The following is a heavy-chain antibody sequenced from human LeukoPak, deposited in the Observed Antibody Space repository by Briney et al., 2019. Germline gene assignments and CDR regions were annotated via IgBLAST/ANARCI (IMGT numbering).Heavy chain of an antibody. CDR1: GYTFTGYY. D-gene: IGHD4-17*01. CDR2: INPNGGGT. CDR3: AREDFGDYYFAY. Sequence: ASVKVSCKASGYTFTGYYIYWVRQAPGQGLEWMGRINPNGGGTKYAQQFQGRVTITRDTSITTAYMELSRLRSGDTAVYYCAREDFGDYYFAYWGQGTLVTVSS. V-gene: IGHV1-2*06. J-gene: IGHJ4*02.